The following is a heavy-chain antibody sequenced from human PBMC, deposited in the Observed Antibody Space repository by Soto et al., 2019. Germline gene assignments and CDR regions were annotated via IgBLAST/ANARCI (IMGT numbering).Heavy chain of an antibody. J-gene: IGHJ4*02. CDR3: ARDRTELRDTLGY. Sequence: QVQLVESGGGVVQPGRSLRLSCAASGFTFSSYGMHWVRQAPGKGLEWVAVIWYDGSNKYYADSVKGRFTISRDNSKNTLYLQMNSLRAEDTAVYYYARDRTELRDTLGYWGQGTLVTVSS. CDR2: IWYDGSNK. V-gene: IGHV3-33*01. CDR1: GFTFSSYG. D-gene: IGHD1-26*01.